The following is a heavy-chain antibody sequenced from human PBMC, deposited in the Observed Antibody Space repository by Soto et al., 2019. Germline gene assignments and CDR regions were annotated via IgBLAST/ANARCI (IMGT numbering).Heavy chain of an antibody. Sequence: PGGSLRLSCAGSGFTFSSHAMSLVRPAPGKGLEWVSAISGSGGSTYYADSVKGRFTISRDNSKNTLYLQMNSLRAEDTAVYYCAKDQPYDSSGYYDYWGQGTLVTVSS. V-gene: IGHV3-23*01. CDR1: GFTFSSHA. D-gene: IGHD3-22*01. CDR3: AKDQPYDSSGYYDY. CDR2: ISGSGGST. J-gene: IGHJ4*02.